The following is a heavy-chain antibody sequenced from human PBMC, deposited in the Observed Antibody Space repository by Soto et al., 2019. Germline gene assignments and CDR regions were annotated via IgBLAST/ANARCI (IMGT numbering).Heavy chain of an antibody. Sequence: GSLGLSSAASGLTFSGYGIHMVRQAPGKGLEWVAVISSDDSNKYYPDSVKGRFTISRDNSKNTLYMQMNSLRAEDTAVYYCAKDSGFLEWLIIDYWGQGTLVTVSS. CDR1: GLTFSGYG. CDR2: ISSDDSNK. CDR3: AKDSGFLEWLIIDY. D-gene: IGHD3-3*01. J-gene: IGHJ4*02. V-gene: IGHV3-30*18.